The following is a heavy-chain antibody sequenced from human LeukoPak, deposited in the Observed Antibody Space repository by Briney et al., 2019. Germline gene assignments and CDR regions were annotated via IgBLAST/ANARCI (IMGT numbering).Heavy chain of an antibody. CDR1: GGTFSSYA. D-gene: IGHD2-15*01. CDR3: ARDQGHIVVVVAAYFDY. CDR2: IIPILGIA. Sequence: SVKVSCKASGGTFSSYAISWVRQAPGQGLEWMGRIIPILGIANYAQKFQGRVTITADKSTSTAYMELSSLRSEDTAVYYRARDQGHIVVVVAAYFDYWGQGTLVTVSS. V-gene: IGHV1-69*04. J-gene: IGHJ4*02.